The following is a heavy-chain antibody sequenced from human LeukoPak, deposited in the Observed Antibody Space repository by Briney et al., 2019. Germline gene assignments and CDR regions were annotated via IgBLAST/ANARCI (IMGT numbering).Heavy chain of an antibody. V-gene: IGHV3-33*05. CDR3: ARDRAVSWLDS. CDR1: GLTFTSHG. CDR2: ISLDGSRK. J-gene: IGHJ5*01. Sequence: GGSLRLSCAASGLTFTSHGLHWVRQAPGRGLEWLTFISLDGSRKSYADSVKGRFTFSRDDSKNTLYLEMNSLRAEDTATYYCARDRAVSWLDSWGLGTLVTVSS. D-gene: IGHD3-10*01.